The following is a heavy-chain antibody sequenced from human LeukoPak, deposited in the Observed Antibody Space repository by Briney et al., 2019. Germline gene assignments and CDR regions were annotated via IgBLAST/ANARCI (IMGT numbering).Heavy chain of an antibody. D-gene: IGHD6-19*01. V-gene: IGHV4-4*07. CDR1: GGSISSYH. CDR2: IYPSGNT. J-gene: IGHJ4*02. CDR3: ARATRRGSGTN. Sequence: SETLSLTCTVSGGSISSYHWSWIRQPAGKGLEWIGLIYPSGNTNYNPSLKSRVTISVDTSKNQFSLKLSSVTAADTAVYYCARATRRGSGTNWGQGTLVTVSS.